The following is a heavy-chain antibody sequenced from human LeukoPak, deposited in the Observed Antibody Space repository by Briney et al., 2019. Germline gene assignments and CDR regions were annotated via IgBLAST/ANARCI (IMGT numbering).Heavy chain of an antibody. CDR1: GGSISSGDYY. V-gene: IGHV4-31*03. D-gene: IGHD6-19*01. J-gene: IGHJ6*02. CDR3: ARASYSSGWSYYYYYGMDV. CDR2: IYYSGNT. Sequence: SETLSLTCTVSGGSISSGDYYWSWIRQHPGKGLEWIGYIYYSGNTYYNPSLKSRVTISVDTSKNQFSLKLSSVTDADTAVYYCARASYSSGWSYYYYYGMDVWGQGTTVTVSS.